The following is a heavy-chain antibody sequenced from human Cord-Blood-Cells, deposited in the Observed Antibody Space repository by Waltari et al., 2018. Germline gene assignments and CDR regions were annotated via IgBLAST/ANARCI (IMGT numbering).Heavy chain of an antibody. CDR2: IIPIFGTA. J-gene: IGHJ6*03. CDR3: ARATMFRGDLRTYYYYYMDF. Sequence: QRQRVQSGVEVKKLGFSVKDTCKAYGGTYSSYAISWMGQAPEHGLAWMGGIIPIFGTANYAQKFQGRVTITADESTSTAYMELSSLRSEEAAVYYCARATMFRGDLRTYYYYYMDFWGKGTTVTVSS. CDR1: GGTYSSYA. D-gene: IGHD3-10*01. V-gene: IGHV1-69*01.